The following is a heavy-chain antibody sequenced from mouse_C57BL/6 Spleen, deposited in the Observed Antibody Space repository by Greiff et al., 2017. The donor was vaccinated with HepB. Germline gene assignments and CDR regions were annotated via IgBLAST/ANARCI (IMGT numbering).Heavy chain of an antibody. V-gene: IGHV1-55*01. CDR2: IYPGSGST. J-gene: IGHJ3*01. CDR3: ARPAQVSAWFAY. CDR1: GYTFTSYW. D-gene: IGHD3-2*02. Sequence: VQLQQSGAELVKPGASVKMSCKASGYTFTSYWITWVKQRPGQGLEWIGDIYPGSGSTNYNEKFKSKATLTVDTSSSTAYMQLSSLTSEDSAVYYCARPAQVSAWFAYWGQGTLVTVSA.